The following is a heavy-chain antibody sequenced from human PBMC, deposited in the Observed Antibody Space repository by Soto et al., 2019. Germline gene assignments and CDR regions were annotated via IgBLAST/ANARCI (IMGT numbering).Heavy chain of an antibody. CDR1: GGPLSGYY. D-gene: IGHD2-15*01. Sequence: SETLSLPCAVYGGPLSGYYWSWIRQPPGKGLEWIGEITHSVSTHYNPCLQSRVTISVETSKNQFSLKVSSVTTPDTAAYYCAGTRVYCSGGSCYFYYWGQGTLVTVSS. CDR2: ITHSVST. J-gene: IGHJ4*02. CDR3: AGTRVYCSGGSCYFYY. V-gene: IGHV4-34*01.